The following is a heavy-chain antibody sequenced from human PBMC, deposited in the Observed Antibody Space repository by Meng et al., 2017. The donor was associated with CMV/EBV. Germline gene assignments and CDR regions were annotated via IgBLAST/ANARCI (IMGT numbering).Heavy chain of an antibody. CDR3: ASHNVLLWFGELGY. V-gene: IGHV3-7*02. Sequence: GESLKISCAASGFTFSGSAMHWVRQASGKGLEWVANIKQDGSEKYYVDSVKGRFTISRDNAKNSLYLQMNSLRAEDTAVYYCASHNVLLWFGELGYWGQGTLVTVSS. CDR1: GFTFSGSA. CDR2: IKQDGSEK. J-gene: IGHJ4*02. D-gene: IGHD3-10*01.